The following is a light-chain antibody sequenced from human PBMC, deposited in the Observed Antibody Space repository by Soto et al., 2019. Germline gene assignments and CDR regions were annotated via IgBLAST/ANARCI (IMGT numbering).Light chain of an antibody. V-gene: IGKV1-5*03. CDR3: QHYNTYAWT. CDR2: KAS. Sequence: DIPMTQSPSTLSASVGDRVTITCRASQSISSWLAWYQQKPGKAPKLLIYKASSLESGVPSRFSGSGSGTEFTLTISSLQPDDFATYYSQHYNTYAWTFGQGTKVEIK. J-gene: IGKJ1*01. CDR1: QSISSW.